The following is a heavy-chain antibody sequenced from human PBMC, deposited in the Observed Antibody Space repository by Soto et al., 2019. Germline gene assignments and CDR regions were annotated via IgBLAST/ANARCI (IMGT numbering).Heavy chain of an antibody. V-gene: IGHV3-7*01. CDR2: IKQDGSEK. CDR3: ARDTPTPYYYYYMDV. CDR1: GFTFSSYW. J-gene: IGHJ6*03. Sequence: GGSLRLSCAASGFTFSSYWMSWVRQAPWKGLEWVANIKQDGSEKYYVDSVKGRFTISRDNAKNSLYLQMNSLRAEDTAVYYCARDTPTPYYYYYMDVWGKGTTVTVSS.